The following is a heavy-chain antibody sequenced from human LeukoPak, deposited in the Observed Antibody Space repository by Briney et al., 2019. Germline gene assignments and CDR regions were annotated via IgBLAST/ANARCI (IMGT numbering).Heavy chain of an antibody. Sequence: ASVTVSFKVSGYTLTELSMHWVRQAPGKGLEWMGGFDPEDGETIYAQKFQGRVTMTEDTSTDTAYMELSSLRSEDTAVYYCATEFGEDATVTEIESYYFDYWGQGTLVTVSS. V-gene: IGHV1-24*01. CDR1: GYTLTELS. CDR2: FDPEDGET. CDR3: ATEFGEDATVTEIESYYFDY. D-gene: IGHD4-11*01. J-gene: IGHJ4*02.